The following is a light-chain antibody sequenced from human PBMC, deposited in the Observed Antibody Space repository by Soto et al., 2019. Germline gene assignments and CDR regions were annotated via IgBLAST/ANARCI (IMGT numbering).Light chain of an antibody. CDR2: GNS. CDR3: HSYDSSLSGWV. Sequence: QLVLTQPPSVSGAPGQRVTISWTGSSSNIGAGYDVHWYQQLPGTAPKLLIYGNSNRPSGVPDRFSGSKSGTSASLAITGLQTEDEADYYCHSYDSSLSGWVFGGGTKLTVL. CDR1: SSNIGAGYD. J-gene: IGLJ3*02. V-gene: IGLV1-40*01.